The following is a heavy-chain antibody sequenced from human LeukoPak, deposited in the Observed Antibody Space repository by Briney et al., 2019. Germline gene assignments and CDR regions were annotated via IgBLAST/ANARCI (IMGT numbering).Heavy chain of an antibody. Sequence: PSGTLRLSCAASGGSFSSYAMHWVRQAPGKGLEWVAVISYDGSNKYYADSVKGRFTISRDTSKNTLYLQMNSLRAEDTAVYYCASFKQLARGDAFDIWGQGTMVTVSS. J-gene: IGHJ3*02. D-gene: IGHD6-13*01. CDR2: ISYDGSNK. CDR3: ASFKQLARGDAFDI. V-gene: IGHV3-30-3*01. CDR1: GGSFSSYA.